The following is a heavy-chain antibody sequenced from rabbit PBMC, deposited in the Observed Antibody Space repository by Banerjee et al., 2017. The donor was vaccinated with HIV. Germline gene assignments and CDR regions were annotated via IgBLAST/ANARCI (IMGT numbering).Heavy chain of an antibody. Sequence: EESGGDLVKPEGSLTLTCKASGFDFSSNAMCWVRQAPGKGLEWIGCIYPTYGATDYANWVNGRFTISLDNAQNTVFLQMTSLTGADTATYFCARNEWDYAGTTYYSLWGPGTLVTVS. CDR2: IYPTYGAT. D-gene: IGHD8-1*01. V-gene: IGHV1S47*01. J-gene: IGHJ4*01. CDR1: GFDFSSNA. CDR3: ARNEWDYAGTTYYSL.